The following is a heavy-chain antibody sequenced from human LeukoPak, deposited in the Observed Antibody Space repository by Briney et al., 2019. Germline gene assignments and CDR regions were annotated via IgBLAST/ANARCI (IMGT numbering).Heavy chain of an antibody. CDR1: GFTFSSFG. J-gene: IGHJ3*02. V-gene: IGHV3-23*01. Sequence: GGSLRLSCAASGFTFSSFGMNWVRQGPGKGLEWVSGISFTIGTYSADSVKGRFIISRDNSKNTLYLQMNSLRDDDTAVYYCAKGTSSLNYDAFDIWGQGTLVTVSS. D-gene: IGHD6-19*01. CDR2: ISFTIGT. CDR3: AKGTSSLNYDAFDI.